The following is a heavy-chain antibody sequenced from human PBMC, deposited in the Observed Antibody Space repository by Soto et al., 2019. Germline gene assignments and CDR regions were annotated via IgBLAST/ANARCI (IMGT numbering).Heavy chain of an antibody. J-gene: IGHJ4*02. CDR1: GFTVSRNS. CDR3: ARDPGFY. Sequence: EVQLVESGGGLVQPGGSLRLSCAVSGFTVSRNSLSWVRQAPGKGLEWVSVIYTGGSTYYADSVKGRFTISRDNSNNRLYLQMNSLRAEDTAVYYFARDPGFYWGRGTLVTVSS. CDR2: IYTGGST. V-gene: IGHV3-66*01.